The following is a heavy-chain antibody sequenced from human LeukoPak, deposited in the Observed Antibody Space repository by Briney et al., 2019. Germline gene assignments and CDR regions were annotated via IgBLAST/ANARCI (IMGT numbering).Heavy chain of an antibody. J-gene: IGHJ4*02. CDR2: LNPNSGGT. Sequence: ASVKISCKTSGYTFTGYFIHWVRQAPGQGLEWMGWLNPNSGGTHYAQKLQGRVTMTRDTSISTAYMELSSLRSDDTAVYYCARDGYYDSGSYSRHYFDYWGQGTLVTVSS. CDR3: ARDGYYDSGSYSRHYFDY. V-gene: IGHV1-2*02. D-gene: IGHD3-10*01. CDR1: GYTFTGYF.